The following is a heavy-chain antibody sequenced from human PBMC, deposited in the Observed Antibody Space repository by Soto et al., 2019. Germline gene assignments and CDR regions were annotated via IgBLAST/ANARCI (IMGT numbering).Heavy chain of an antibody. CDR2: ISWNSGSI. Sequence: SGGSLRLSCAASGFTFDDYAMHWVRQAPGKGLEWVSGISWNSGSIGYADSVKGRFTISRDNAKNSLYLQMNSLRAEDTALYYCAKDKGTGSGYSYGFDYWGQGTLVTVSS. J-gene: IGHJ4*02. D-gene: IGHD5-18*01. V-gene: IGHV3-9*01. CDR3: AKDKGTGSGYSYGFDY. CDR1: GFTFDDYA.